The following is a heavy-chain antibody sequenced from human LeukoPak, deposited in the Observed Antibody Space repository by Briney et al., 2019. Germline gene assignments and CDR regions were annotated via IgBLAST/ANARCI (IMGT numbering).Heavy chain of an antibody. V-gene: IGHV3-74*01. CDR2: INSDGSST. J-gene: IGHJ6*02. CDR1: GFTFSNYW. D-gene: IGHD3-10*01. Sequence: GGSLRLSCAASGFTFSNYWMHWVRQAPGKGLVWVSRINSDGSSTTYADSVKGRFTISRDNAKNTLYLQMNSLRAEDTAVYYCARDYGRSRDYGMDVWGQGTTVTVSS. CDR3: ARDYGRSRDYGMDV.